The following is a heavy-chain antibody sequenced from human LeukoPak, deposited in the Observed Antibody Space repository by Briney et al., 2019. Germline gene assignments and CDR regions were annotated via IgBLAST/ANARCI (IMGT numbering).Heavy chain of an antibody. D-gene: IGHD3-22*01. CDR3: ARPTFPFLAYYFDTDGYSRAFDI. CDR1: GDSIGNNTYF. Sequence: PSETLSLTCTVSGDSIGNNTYFWGWIRQPPGKGLEWIGSIYYSGSTFYNPSLKSRITMSVDTSRNQFSLKLRSVTAADTAVYYCARPTFPFLAYYFDTDGYSRAFDIWGQGTMVIVSS. J-gene: IGHJ3*02. CDR2: IYYSGST. V-gene: IGHV4-39*01.